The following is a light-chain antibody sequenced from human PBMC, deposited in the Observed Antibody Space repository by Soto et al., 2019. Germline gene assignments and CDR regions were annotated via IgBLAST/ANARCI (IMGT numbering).Light chain of an antibody. V-gene: IGKV1-39*01. CDR2: DAS. CDR3: QQSYTLSPLT. Sequence: DIQMNQPPSSLSASVGDRVSITCRASQSSNSFLNLYQQKPGKAPKLLIYDASSLQSGVPSRFSGSGSGTDFTLTISSLQPEDFATYFCQQSYTLSPLTFGGGTKVDIK. J-gene: IGKJ4*01. CDR1: QSSNSF.